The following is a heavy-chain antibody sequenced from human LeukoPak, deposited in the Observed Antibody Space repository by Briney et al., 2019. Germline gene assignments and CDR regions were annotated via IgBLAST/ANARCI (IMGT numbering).Heavy chain of an antibody. CDR1: GGSFSGYY. D-gene: IGHD6-13*01. J-gene: IGHJ4*02. CDR2: IYHSGST. V-gene: IGHV4-34*01. Sequence: PSETLSLTCAVYGGSFSGYYWSWVRQPPGKGLEWIGEIYHSGSTDYNPSLKSRVTISVDKSKNQFSLKLSSVTAADTAVYYCARGVAAAGFYWGQGTLVTVSS. CDR3: ARGVAAAGFY.